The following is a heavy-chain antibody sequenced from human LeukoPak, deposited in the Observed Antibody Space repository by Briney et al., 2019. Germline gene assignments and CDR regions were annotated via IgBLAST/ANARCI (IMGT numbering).Heavy chain of an antibody. V-gene: IGHV1-18*01. CDR3: ARVISVTTLDY. CDR2: ISAYNGNT. J-gene: IGHJ4*02. CDR1: GYTFTSYG. D-gene: IGHD4-17*01. Sequence: GASVKVSCKASGYTFTSYGNNWVRQAPGQGLEWMGWISAYNGNTNYAQKLQGRVTMTTDTSTSTAYMELRSLRSDDTAVYYCARVISVTTLDYWGQGTLVTVSS.